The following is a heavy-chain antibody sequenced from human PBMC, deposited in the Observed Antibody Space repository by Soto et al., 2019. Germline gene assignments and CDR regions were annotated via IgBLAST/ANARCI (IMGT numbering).Heavy chain of an antibody. CDR2: ITSSGSYV. V-gene: IGHV3-21*01. D-gene: IGHD3-3*02. Sequence: NPWWSLRLSCVTSGFTFSSNTMNWFRQAPGKGLEWVASITSSGSYVYYADSVKGRFSASRDNAKNSLSLQMDSLRPDDTAIYFCVKDEGIEAMDVWGQGTTVTVSS. CDR3: VKDEGIEAMDV. CDR1: GFTFSSNT. J-gene: IGHJ6*02.